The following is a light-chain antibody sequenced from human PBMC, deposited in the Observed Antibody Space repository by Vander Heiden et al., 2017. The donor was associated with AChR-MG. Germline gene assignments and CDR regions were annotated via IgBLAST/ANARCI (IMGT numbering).Light chain of an antibody. CDR1: QGLDSSH. CDR2: GAS. V-gene: IGKV3-20*01. Sequence: EIVLTQSPGTLSFSPGERATLSCRASQGLDSSHLAWYQQKPGRAPRLLLYGASNRATGIPDRFSGSGSGTDFTLTISRLEPEDFAVYYCQHYVTSWGTFGQGTRLEIK. J-gene: IGKJ2*01. CDR3: QHYVTSWGT.